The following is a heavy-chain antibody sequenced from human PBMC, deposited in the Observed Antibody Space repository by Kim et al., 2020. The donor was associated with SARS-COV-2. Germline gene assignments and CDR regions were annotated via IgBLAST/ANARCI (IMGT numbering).Heavy chain of an antibody. CDR3: ANLGIAAAENYYYYGMDV. CDR1: GFTFSSYA. V-gene: IGHV3-23*01. Sequence: GGSLRLSCAASGFTFSSYAMSWVRQAPGKGLEWVSAISGSGGSTYYADSVKGRFTISRDNSKNTLYLQMNSLRAEDTAVYYCANLGIAAAENYYYYGMDVWGQGTTVTVSS. D-gene: IGHD6-13*01. J-gene: IGHJ6*02. CDR2: ISGSGGST.